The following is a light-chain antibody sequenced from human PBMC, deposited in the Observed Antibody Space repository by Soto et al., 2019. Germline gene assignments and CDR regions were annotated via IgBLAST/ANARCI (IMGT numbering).Light chain of an antibody. V-gene: IGKV3-15*01. J-gene: IGKJ2*01. CDR2: AAS. CDR3: HLYNIRPYT. CDR1: QSITSN. Sequence: EIVMTQSPATLSVSPGEGATLSCRASQSITSNLAWYQQKPGQAPRLLIYAASTRATGIPARFSASGSGTEFTLTISSLQSDDYGVYYCHLYNIRPYTFGQGTKVDIK.